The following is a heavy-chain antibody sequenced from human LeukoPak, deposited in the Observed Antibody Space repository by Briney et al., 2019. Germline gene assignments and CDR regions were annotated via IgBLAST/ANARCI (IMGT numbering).Heavy chain of an antibody. J-gene: IGHJ4*02. Sequence: PSETLSLTCAVYGGSFSGYYWSWIRQPPEKGLEWIGEINHSGSTNYNPSLKSRVTISVDTSKNQFSLKLSSVTAADTAVYYCARRRYDASGYYPSRGRYFDYWGQGTLVTVSS. D-gene: IGHD3-22*01. CDR2: INHSGST. CDR1: GGSFSGYY. V-gene: IGHV4-34*01. CDR3: ARRRYDASGYYPSRGRYFDY.